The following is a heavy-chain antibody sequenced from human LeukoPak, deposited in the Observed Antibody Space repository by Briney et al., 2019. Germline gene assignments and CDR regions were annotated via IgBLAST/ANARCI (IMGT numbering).Heavy chain of an antibody. Sequence: GASVKVSCKASGYTFSGYYMHWVRQAPGQGLEWMGWINANSGGTNYAQKSQGRVTMTRDTSIGIAYMEPSSLRSDDTAVYYCARGVGVAGESLDHNYYNYGMDVWGQGTTVTVSS. V-gene: IGHV1-2*02. CDR1: GYTFSGYY. D-gene: IGHD6-19*01. J-gene: IGHJ6*02. CDR3: ARGVGVAGESLDHNYYNYGMDV. CDR2: INANSGGT.